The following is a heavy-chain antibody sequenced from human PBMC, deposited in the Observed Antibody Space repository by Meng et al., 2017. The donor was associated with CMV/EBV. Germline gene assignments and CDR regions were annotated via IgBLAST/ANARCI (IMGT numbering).Heavy chain of an antibody. CDR2: IYYSGST. V-gene: IGHV4-59*01. CDR3: ARVWGTYYYDSSGYEDAFDI. J-gene: IGHJ3*02. Sequence: GSLRLSCTVSGGSISSYYWSWIRQPPGKGLEWIGYIYYSGSTNYNPPLKSRVTISVDTSKNQFSLKLSSVTAADTAVYYCARVWGTYYYDSSGYEDAFDIWGQGTMVTVSS. CDR1: GGSISSYY. D-gene: IGHD3-22*01.